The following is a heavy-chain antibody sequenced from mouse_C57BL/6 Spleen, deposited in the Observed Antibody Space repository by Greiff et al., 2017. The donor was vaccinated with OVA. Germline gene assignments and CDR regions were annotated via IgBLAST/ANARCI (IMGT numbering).Heavy chain of an antibody. Sequence: QVQLQQSGAELVRPGASVKLSCKASGYTFTDYYINWVKQRPGQGLERIARIYPGSGNTYYNEKFKGKATLTAEKSSSTAYMQLSSLTSEDSAVYFCARGGDYWGQGTTLTVSS. CDR2: IYPGSGNT. J-gene: IGHJ2*01. CDR1: GYTFTDYY. V-gene: IGHV1-76*01. CDR3: ARGGDY.